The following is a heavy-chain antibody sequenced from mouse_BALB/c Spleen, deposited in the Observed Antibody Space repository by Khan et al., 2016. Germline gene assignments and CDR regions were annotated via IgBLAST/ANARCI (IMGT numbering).Heavy chain of an antibody. D-gene: IGHD2-3*01. CDR1: GDSITSGY. CDR2: ISYSGST. J-gene: IGHJ2*01. Sequence: EVQLQESGPSLVKPSQTLSLTCSVTGDSITSGYWNWIRKFPGNKLEYMGYISYSGSTYYNPSLKSRISITRDTSKNQYYLQLNSVTTEDTATYXCARYDGYFVYFDYWGQGTTLTVSS. V-gene: IGHV3-8*02. CDR3: ARYDGYFVYFDY.